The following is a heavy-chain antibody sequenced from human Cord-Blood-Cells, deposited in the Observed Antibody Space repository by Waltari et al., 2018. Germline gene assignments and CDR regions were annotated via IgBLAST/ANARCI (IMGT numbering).Heavy chain of an antibody. CDR1: GGSFSGYY. D-gene: IGHD6-6*01. J-gene: IGHJ6*02. Sequence: QVQLQQWGAGLLKPSETLSLTCAVYGGSFSGYYWSWIRQPPGKGLEWIGEINHSGSTNYNPSLKSRVTISVDTSKNQCSLKLSSVTAADTAVYYCARGHGYSSSSYYYYYGMDVWGQGTTVTVSS. V-gene: IGHV4-34*01. CDR3: ARGHGYSSSSYYYYYGMDV. CDR2: INHSGST.